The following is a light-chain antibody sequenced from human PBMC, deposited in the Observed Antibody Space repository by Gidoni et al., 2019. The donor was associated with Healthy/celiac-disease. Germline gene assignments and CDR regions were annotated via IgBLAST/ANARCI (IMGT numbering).Light chain of an antibody. CDR1: QSILYSSNNKNY. CDR3: QQYYSTPPYT. CDR2: WAS. Sequence: DIVMTQSPDSLAVSLGERATINCKSSQSILYSSNNKNYLAWYQHKPGQPPKLLIYWASTREFGVPDRFSGSGSGTDFTLTISSLQAEDVAVYYCQQYYSTPPYTFGQGTKLEIK. J-gene: IGKJ2*01. V-gene: IGKV4-1*01.